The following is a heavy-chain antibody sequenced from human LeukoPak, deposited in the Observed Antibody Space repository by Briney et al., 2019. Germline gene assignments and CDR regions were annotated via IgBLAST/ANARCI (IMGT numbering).Heavy chain of an antibody. CDR3: ARDRSYDFWSGYSTPDY. V-gene: IGHV3-23*01. Sequence: GGSLRLSCAASGFSFSSYAMSWVRQAPGKGLEWVSAISGSGGSTYYADSVKGRFTISRDNSKNTLDLQMNSLRAEDTAVYYCARDRSYDFWSGYSTPDYWGQGTLVTVSS. J-gene: IGHJ4*02. CDR2: ISGSGGST. CDR1: GFSFSSYA. D-gene: IGHD3-3*01.